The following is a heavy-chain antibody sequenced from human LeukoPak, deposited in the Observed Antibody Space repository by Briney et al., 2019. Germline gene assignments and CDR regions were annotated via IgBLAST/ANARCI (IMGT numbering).Heavy chain of an antibody. D-gene: IGHD1-1*01. Sequence: GGSLRLSCAASGFTFSDYDMHWVRQATGKGREWVSSIGTAGDTYYTGSVKGRFTISRENAKNSLYLQMNSLRAGDTAVYYCARVAKERVGGVYYFDYWGQGTLVTVSS. V-gene: IGHV3-13*01. CDR3: ARVAKERVGGVYYFDY. CDR2: IGTAGDT. CDR1: GFTFSDYD. J-gene: IGHJ4*02.